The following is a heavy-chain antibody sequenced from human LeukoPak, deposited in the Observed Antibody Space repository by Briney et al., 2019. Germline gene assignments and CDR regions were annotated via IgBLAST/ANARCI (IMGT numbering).Heavy chain of an antibody. CDR1: GFTFKLYW. V-gene: IGHV3-74*01. Sequence: GGSLRLSCAASGFTFKLYWIHWVRQVPGRGPVWVSRINHDGSDTIYADSVRGRFTISRDDAKNTLYLQMNNLRAEDTAVYYCVRGGPSTWSWGQGTLVTVSS. D-gene: IGHD2-15*01. J-gene: IGHJ5*02. CDR3: VRGGPSTWS. CDR2: INHDGSDT.